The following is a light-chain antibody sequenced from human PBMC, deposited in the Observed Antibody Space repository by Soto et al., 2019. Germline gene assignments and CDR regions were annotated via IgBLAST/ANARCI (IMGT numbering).Light chain of an antibody. CDR3: QQTYSIFLY. CDR1: QGISSY. Sequence: DIQLTPSQSFLSASVVYIVNITFRASQGISSYLALYQQKPGKAPKLLIYAASTLQSGVPSRFSGSGSGTDFTLTISSLEPEDFATYYCQQTYSIFLYFGGGTKVAIK. V-gene: IGKV1-9*01. CDR2: AAS. J-gene: IGKJ4*01.